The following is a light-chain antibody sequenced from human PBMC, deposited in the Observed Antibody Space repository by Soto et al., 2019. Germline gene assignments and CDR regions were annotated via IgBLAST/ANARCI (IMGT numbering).Light chain of an antibody. V-gene: IGKV3-15*01. CDR1: QCLXSN. Sequence: DIVMTQFPATLSVSPGESATLSCRASQCLXSNFAWFKQKPGQAPRLLIXGPSTRATGIPARFSGSGSGKEFTLTISSLQSEYFALYYCRHYAGGARSTFGQGTRLEI. CDR2: GPS. J-gene: IGKJ5*01. CDR3: RHYAGGARST.